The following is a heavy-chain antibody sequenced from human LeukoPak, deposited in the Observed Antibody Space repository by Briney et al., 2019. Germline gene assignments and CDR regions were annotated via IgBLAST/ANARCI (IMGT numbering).Heavy chain of an antibody. V-gene: IGHV4-34*01. Sequence: SETLCLTCAVYGGSFSGYYWSWIRQPPGKGLEWIGEINHSGSTNYNPSLKSRVTISVDTSKNQFSLKLSSVTAADTAVYYCARPDILTGYYFDYWGQGTLVTVSS. CDR3: ARPDILTGYYFDY. CDR2: INHSGST. D-gene: IGHD3-9*01. J-gene: IGHJ4*02. CDR1: GGSFSGYY.